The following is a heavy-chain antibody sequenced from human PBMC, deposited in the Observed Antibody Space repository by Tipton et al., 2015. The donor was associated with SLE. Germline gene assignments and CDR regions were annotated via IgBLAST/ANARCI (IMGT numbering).Heavy chain of an antibody. V-gene: IGHV4-31*03. CDR3: AQAHLWGSYRYASDI. D-gene: IGHD3-16*02. CDR1: GGSISSGGYY. J-gene: IGHJ3*02. CDR2: IYYGGGT. Sequence: TLSLTCTVSGGSISSGGYYWTWIRQLPGKGLEWIGNIYYGGGTYYNPSLKSRVTISVDTSKNQFSLKLSSVTAADTAVYYCAQAHLWGSYRYASDIWGQGTMVTVSS.